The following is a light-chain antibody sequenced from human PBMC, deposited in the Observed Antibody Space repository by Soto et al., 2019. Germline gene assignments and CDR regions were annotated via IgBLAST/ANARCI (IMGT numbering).Light chain of an antibody. J-gene: IGKJ1*01. V-gene: IGKV1-5*01. Sequence: DIQMTQSPSTLSASVGDRVTITCRASQNVDNWVAWYQQKPGKAPKFLIYDASNLESGVPSRFSGRGSGTEFPLTISSLQPDDFATYYCQRYNSNSRTFGQGNRV. CDR3: QRYNSNSRT. CDR1: QNVDNW. CDR2: DAS.